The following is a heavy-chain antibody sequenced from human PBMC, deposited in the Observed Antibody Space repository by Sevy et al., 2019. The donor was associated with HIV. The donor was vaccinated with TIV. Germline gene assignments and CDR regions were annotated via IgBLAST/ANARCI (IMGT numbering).Heavy chain of an antibody. Sequence: GGSLRLSCAASGFTFSDYYMSWIRQAPGKGLEWVSYISSSGSTIYYADSVKGRFTISRDKPKNSLYLQMNSLRAEDTAVYYCARVGELEEGDIVVVPAAPGPLDYWGQGTLVTVSS. CDR2: ISSSGSTI. CDR1: GFTFSDYY. J-gene: IGHJ4*02. CDR3: ARVGELEEGDIVVVPAAPGPLDY. V-gene: IGHV3-11*04. D-gene: IGHD2-2*01.